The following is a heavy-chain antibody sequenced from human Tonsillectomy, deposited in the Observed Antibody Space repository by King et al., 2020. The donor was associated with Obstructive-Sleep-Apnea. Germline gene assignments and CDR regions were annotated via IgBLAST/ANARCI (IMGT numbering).Heavy chain of an antibody. CDR3: ARGGGYSYGKHFDY. J-gene: IGHJ4*02. D-gene: IGHD5-18*01. CDR1: GGSINNTNW. CDR2: MFHGGST. V-gene: IGHV4-4*02. Sequence: LQLQESGPGLVKPSGTLSLTCAVSGGSINNTNWWSWVRQPPGKGLEWIGEMFHGGSTNYNPSLESRVTITIDSSKNQFSPKLNSVTAPDTAVYYCARGGGYSYGKHFDYWGQGTLVTVSS.